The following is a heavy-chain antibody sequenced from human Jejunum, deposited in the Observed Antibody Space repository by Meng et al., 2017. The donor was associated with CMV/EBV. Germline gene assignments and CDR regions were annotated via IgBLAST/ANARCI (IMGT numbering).Heavy chain of an antibody. D-gene: IGHD6-6*01. Sequence: QVQLQESGPVLVNPSQTLPLTCTVSGGSISSGDNYWSWIRQPPGKGLEWIGYIYYSGSTYYNPSLKSRLTISVDTSKNQFSLNLTSVTAADTAVYYCARVSLRQTIFDYWGQGTLVTVSS. V-gene: IGHV4-30-4*08. J-gene: IGHJ4*02. CDR1: GGSISSGDNY. CDR3: ARVSLRQTIFDY. CDR2: IYYSGST.